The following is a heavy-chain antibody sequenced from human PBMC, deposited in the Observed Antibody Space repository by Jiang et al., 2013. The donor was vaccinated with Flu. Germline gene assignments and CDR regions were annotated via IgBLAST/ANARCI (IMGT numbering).Heavy chain of an antibody. CDR2: IWHDGSND. CDR3: VRDGSSARDFDY. J-gene: IGHJ4*02. CDR1: GFSFSIMA. Sequence: RLSCEASGFSFSIMACTGSARLQGKGLEWVAVIWHDGSNDEYADSAKGRFTISRDNSKNTLYLQINSLRVEDTAVYYCVRDGSSARDFDYWGQGTLVTVS. V-gene: IGHV3-33*01. D-gene: IGHD6-19*01.